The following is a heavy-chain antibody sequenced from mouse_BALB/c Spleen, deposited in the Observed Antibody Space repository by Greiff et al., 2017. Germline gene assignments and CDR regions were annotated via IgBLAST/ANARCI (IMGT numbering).Heavy chain of an antibody. CDR2: INPYNGAT. CDR1: GYSFTGYY. D-gene: IGHD1-1*01. CDR3: ARAYYYGSSYVGWYFDV. J-gene: IGHJ1*01. Sequence: EVQLQQSGPELVKPGASVKISCKASGYSFTGYYMHWVKQSHVKSLEWIGRINPYNGATSYNQNFKDKASLTVDKSSSTAYMELHSLTSEDSAVYYCARAYYYGSSYVGWYFDVWGAGTTVTVSS. V-gene: IGHV1-26*01.